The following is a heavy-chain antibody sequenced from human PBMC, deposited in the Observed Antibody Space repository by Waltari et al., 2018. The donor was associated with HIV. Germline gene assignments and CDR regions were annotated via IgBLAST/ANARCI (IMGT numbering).Heavy chain of an antibody. CDR3: ARAYYDFWSGTGSSGNWFDP. CDR1: VGSISSGSYY. J-gene: IGHJ5*02. CDR2: IYTSGST. V-gene: IGHV4-61*02. D-gene: IGHD3-3*01. Sequence: QVQLQESGPGLVKPSQTLSLTCTVSVGSISSGSYYWSWIRQPAGKGLELIGRIYTSGSTNYNPSLESRVTISVDTSRNQFSLKLRSVTAADTAVYYCARAYYDFWSGTGSSGNWFDPWGQGTLVTVSS.